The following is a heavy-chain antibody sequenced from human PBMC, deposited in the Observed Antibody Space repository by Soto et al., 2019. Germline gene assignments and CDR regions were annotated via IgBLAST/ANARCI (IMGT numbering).Heavy chain of an antibody. CDR2: INAGNGNT. J-gene: IGHJ6*02. CDR3: ARAPRPGIGYYDFWSGYYSYYGMDV. D-gene: IGHD3-3*01. Sequence: ASVKVSCKASGYTFTSYAMHWVRQAPGQRLEWMGWINAGNGNTKYSQKFQGRVTITRDTSASTAYMELSSLRSEDTAVYYCARAPRPGIGYYDFWSGYYSYYGMDVWGQGTTVTVSS. V-gene: IGHV1-3*01. CDR1: GYTFTSYA.